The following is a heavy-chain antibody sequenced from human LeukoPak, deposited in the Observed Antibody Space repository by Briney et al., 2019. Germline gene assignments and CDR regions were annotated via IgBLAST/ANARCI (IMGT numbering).Heavy chain of an antibody. Sequence: PGGSLRLSCAASGFTFSSYAVHWVRQAPGKGLEWVAVISYDGSNKYYADSVKGRFTISRDNSKNTLYLQMNSLRAEDTAVYYCARGPTGYSYGPHHDYWGQGTLVTVSS. V-gene: IGHV3-30-3*01. CDR2: ISYDGSNK. CDR1: GFTFSSYA. CDR3: ARGPTGYSYGPHHDY. J-gene: IGHJ4*02. D-gene: IGHD5-18*01.